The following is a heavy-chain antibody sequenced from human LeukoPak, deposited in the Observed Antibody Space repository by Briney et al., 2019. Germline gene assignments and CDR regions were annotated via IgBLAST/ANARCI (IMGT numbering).Heavy chain of an antibody. CDR1: GFTFSSYG. D-gene: IGHD6-13*01. CDR2: IRYDGSNK. CDR3: AKDAGVAADY. V-gene: IGHV3-30*02. J-gene: IGHJ4*02. Sequence: GGSLRLSCAASGFTFSSYGMHWVRQAPGKGLEWEAFIRYDGSNKYYADSVKGRFTISRDNSKNTLYLQMNSLRAEDTAVYYCAKDAGVAADYWGQGTLVTVSS.